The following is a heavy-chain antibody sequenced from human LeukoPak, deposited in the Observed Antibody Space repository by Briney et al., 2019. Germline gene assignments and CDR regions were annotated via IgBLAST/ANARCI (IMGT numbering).Heavy chain of an antibody. CDR2: ISSRAGTI. D-gene: IGHD3-22*01. J-gene: IGHJ2*01. CDR3: AKDGYYDSSAYYYVRYFDL. CDR1: GLTFSSYE. V-gene: IGHV3-48*03. Sequence: GGSLRLSCSASGLTFSSYEMNWVRQAPGKGLEWVSSISSRAGTIYYADSVKGRFTISRDNSKNTLYLQMNSLRAEDTAVYYCAKDGYYDSSAYYYVRYFDLWGRGTLVTVSS.